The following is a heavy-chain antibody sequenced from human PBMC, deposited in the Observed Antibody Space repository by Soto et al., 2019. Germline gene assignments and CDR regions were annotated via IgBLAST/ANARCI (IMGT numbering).Heavy chain of an antibody. D-gene: IGHD2-21*02. CDR2: IPQDGSDG. CDR1: GFTLSMYS. V-gene: IGHV3-7*03. Sequence: DVQLKESGGGLVQPGQSLRLSCEVSGFTLSMYSMTWVRQAPGKGLEWVAKIPQDGSDGHYLDSVKGRFTISRDNAKNSVYLQMNSLRADDTAVYYCARHHLILPAHDFFYGSDVWGQGAKVTVSS. J-gene: IGHJ6*02. CDR3: ARHHLILPAHDFFYGSDV.